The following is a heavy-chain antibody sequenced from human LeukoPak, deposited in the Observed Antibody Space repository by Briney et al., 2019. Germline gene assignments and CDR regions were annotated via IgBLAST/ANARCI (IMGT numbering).Heavy chain of an antibody. D-gene: IGHD3-22*01. Sequence: ASVKVSCKASGYTFTSYGISWVRQTPGQGLERMGWISAYNGNTNYAQKLQGRVTMTTDTSTSTAYMELRSLRSDDTAVYYCARDMGPYDSVNWFDPWGQGTLVTVSS. CDR2: ISAYNGNT. CDR1: GYTFTSYG. V-gene: IGHV1-18*01. J-gene: IGHJ5*02. CDR3: ARDMGPYDSVNWFDP.